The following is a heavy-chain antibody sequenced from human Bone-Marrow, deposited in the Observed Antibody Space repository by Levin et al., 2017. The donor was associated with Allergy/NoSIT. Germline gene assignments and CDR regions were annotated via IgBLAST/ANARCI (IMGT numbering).Heavy chain of an antibody. CDR1: GFTFSSYW. D-gene: IGHD3-3*01. Sequence: GESLKISCAASGFTFSSYWMHWVRQAPGKGLVWVSRINSDGSSTSYADSVKGRFTISRDNAKNTLYLQMNSLRAEDTAVYYCARSDPRYYDFWSGYYIHYGMDVWGQGTTVTVSS. CDR3: ARSDPRYYDFWSGYYIHYGMDV. J-gene: IGHJ6*02. V-gene: IGHV3-74*01. CDR2: INSDGSST.